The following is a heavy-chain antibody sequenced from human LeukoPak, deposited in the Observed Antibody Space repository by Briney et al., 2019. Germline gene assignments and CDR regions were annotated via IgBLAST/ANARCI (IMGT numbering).Heavy chain of an antibody. J-gene: IGHJ3*02. CDR2: ISYIGST. Sequence: SETLFLTCTVSGGSISTHYWTWIRQPPGKGLEWIGYISYIGSTNYNPSLKSRVTISVDTSKNRFSLRLSSVTAAATAVYYCARDQTTVTKGFDIWGQGTVVTVSS. CDR3: ARDQTTVTKGFDI. V-gene: IGHV4-59*11. D-gene: IGHD4-17*01. CDR1: GGSISTHY.